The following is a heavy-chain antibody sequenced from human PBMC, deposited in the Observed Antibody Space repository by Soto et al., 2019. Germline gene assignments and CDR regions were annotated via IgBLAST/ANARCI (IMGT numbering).Heavy chain of an antibody. Sequence: SETLSLTCTVSGGSVSSGSYYWSWIRQPPGKGLEWIGYIYYSGSTNYNPSLKSRVTISVDTSKNQFSRKLSSVTAAYTAVYYCARDRYSSSWFDYWGQGTLVTVSS. CDR3: ARDRYSSSWFDY. D-gene: IGHD6-6*01. V-gene: IGHV4-61*01. CDR2: IYYSGST. CDR1: GGSVSSGSYY. J-gene: IGHJ4*02.